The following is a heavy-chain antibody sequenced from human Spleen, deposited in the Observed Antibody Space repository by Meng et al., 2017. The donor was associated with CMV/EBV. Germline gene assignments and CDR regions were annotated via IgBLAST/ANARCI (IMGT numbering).Heavy chain of an antibody. Sequence: GSLRLSCIVSGGSISSPSYYWAWIRQPPYKGLEWIADVYYNGDTNYNPSLKSRLTISIDTSKNQFFLKLNSVTAADTAVYYCAREKIPAVDYWGQGTLVTVSS. D-gene: IGHD6-25*01. CDR3: AREKIPAVDY. V-gene: IGHV4-39*07. CDR1: GGSISSPSYY. CDR2: VYYNGDT. J-gene: IGHJ4*02.